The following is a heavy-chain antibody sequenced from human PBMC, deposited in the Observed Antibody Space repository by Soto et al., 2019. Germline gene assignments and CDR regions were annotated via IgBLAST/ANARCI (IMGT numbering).Heavy chain of an antibody. CDR3: VRQGIGNLHGLVDL. V-gene: IGHV4-59*08. J-gene: IGHJ6*02. Sequence: QVQLQQSGPGLVKPSETLSLTCSVSSGPTSSHNWGWIRQTPGRGLEWIGYVYSTGGTSYNPSLNSRVTISADTSTNHISLTLTSVTAADTAVYYCVRQGIGNLHGLVDLWGQGTTVRVSS. D-gene: IGHD1-1*01. CDR2: VYSTGGT. CDR1: SGPTSSHN.